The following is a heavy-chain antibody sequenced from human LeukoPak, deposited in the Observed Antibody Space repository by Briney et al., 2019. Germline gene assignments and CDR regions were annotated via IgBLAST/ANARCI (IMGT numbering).Heavy chain of an antibody. CDR1: GDSFTSYW. Sequence: GESLKISCKGSGDSFTSYWIGWVRQMPGKGLEWIGIVYPATSDTTYSPSFQGQVTISADKSSSTAYLQWSSLKASDTAIYYCARPKTLGGYNYEFEFWGQGTLVTVSS. CDR3: ARPKTLGGYNYEFEF. J-gene: IGHJ5*01. V-gene: IGHV5-51*01. D-gene: IGHD5-18*01. CDR2: VYPATSDT.